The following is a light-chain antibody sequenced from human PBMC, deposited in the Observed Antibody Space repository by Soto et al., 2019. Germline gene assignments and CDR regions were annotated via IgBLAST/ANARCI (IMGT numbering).Light chain of an antibody. J-gene: IGLJ2*01. CDR1: SSDVGSYNL. CDR2: EGS. Sequence: QSALTQPASVSGSPGQSITISCTGTSSDVGSYNLVSWYQQHPGKAPKLVIYEGSKRPSGVSNRFSGAKSGNTASLTISGLQAEDEAHYHCCSFAGGSTSVVFGGGTKLTVL. V-gene: IGLV2-23*01. CDR3: CSFAGGSTSVV.